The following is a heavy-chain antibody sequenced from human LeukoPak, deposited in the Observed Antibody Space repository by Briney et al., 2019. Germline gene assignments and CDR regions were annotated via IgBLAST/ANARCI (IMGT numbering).Heavy chain of an antibody. J-gene: IGHJ6*03. Sequence: PSETLSLTCTVSGGSISSYYWSWIRQPAGKGLEWIGRIYTSGSTNYNPSLKSRVTMSVDTSKNQFSLKLSSVTAADTAVYYCAREAGNGYNKYYYYYYMDVWGKGTTVTVSS. CDR1: GGSISSYY. V-gene: IGHV4-4*07. D-gene: IGHD5-24*01. CDR2: IYTSGST. CDR3: AREAGNGYNKYYYYYYMDV.